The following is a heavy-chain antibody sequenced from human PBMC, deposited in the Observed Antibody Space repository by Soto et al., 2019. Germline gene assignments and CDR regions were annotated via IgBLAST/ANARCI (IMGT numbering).Heavy chain of an antibody. CDR2: FDPEDGET. D-gene: IGHD2-2*01. CDR3: ATSPYRYCSSTSCYRWFDP. V-gene: IGHV1-24*01. CDR1: GYTLTELS. J-gene: IGHJ5*02. Sequence: GASVKVSCKVSGYTLTELSMHWVRQAPGKGLEWMGGFDPEDGETIYAQKFQGRVTMTEDTSTDTAYMELSSLRSEDTAVYYCATSPYRYCSSTSCYRWFDPWGQGTLVTVSS.